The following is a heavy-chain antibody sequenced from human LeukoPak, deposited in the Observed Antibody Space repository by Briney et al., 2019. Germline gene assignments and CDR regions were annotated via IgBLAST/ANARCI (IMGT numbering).Heavy chain of an antibody. CDR2: IYHSGST. D-gene: IGHD3-22*01. V-gene: IGHV4-30-2*01. CDR3: ASYYYYDSSGYYYYFDY. J-gene: IGHJ4*02. Sequence: SETLSLTCTVSGGSISSGGYYWSWIRQPPGKGLEWIGYIYHSGSTYYNPSLKSRVTISVDTSKNQFSLKLSSVTAADTAVYYCASYYYYDSSGYYYYFDYWGQGTLVTVSS. CDR1: GGSISSGGYY.